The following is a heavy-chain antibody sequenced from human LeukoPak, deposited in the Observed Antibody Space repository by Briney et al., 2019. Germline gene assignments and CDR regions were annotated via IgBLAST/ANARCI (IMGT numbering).Heavy chain of an antibody. D-gene: IGHD1-26*01. CDR1: GFTFSSYS. J-gene: IGHJ4*02. Sequence: GGSLRLSCAASGFTFSSYSMNWVRQAPGKGLEWVSSISSSSSYIYYADSVKGRFTIFRDNAKNSLYLQMNSLRAEDTAVYYCARRLGIVGATPSAFDYWGQGTLVTVSS. CDR2: ISSSSSYI. V-gene: IGHV3-21*01. CDR3: ARRLGIVGATPSAFDY.